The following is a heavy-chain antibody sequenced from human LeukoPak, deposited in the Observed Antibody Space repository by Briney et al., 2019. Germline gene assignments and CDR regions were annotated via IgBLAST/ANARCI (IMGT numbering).Heavy chain of an antibody. J-gene: IGHJ4*02. CDR3: TTRDDYYDSSGYYYGDY. Sequence: PGGSLSLSCAASGFTFSNAWMGWVRQAPGKGREWVGRLIRKTDGGTTDYAAPVKGRFTISRDDSKNTLYLQMNSLKTEDTAVYYCTTRDDYYDSSGYYYGDYWGQGTLVTVSS. CDR1: GFTFSNAW. CDR2: LIRKTDGGTT. V-gene: IGHV3-15*01. D-gene: IGHD3-22*01.